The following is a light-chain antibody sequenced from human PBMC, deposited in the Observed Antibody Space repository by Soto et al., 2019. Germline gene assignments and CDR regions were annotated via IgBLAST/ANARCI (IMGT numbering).Light chain of an antibody. J-gene: IGKJ1*01. CDR1: QSVSNNY. Sequence: EIVLTQNTGTLSLSPGERATLSCRTSQSVSNNYLAWYQQKPGQAPRLLIYGASSRATGIPDRFSGSGSGTDFTLSISRLEPEDFAVYYCQQYSSLWTFGQGTKVDIK. CDR3: QQYSSLWT. V-gene: IGKV3-20*01. CDR2: GAS.